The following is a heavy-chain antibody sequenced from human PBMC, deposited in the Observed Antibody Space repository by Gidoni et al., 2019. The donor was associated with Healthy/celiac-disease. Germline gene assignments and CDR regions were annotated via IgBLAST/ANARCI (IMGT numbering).Heavy chain of an antibody. J-gene: IGHJ6*02. Sequence: QVQLVQSGAEVKKPGTSVTVSCKAYGGPFSSYAISWVRQAPGQGLELMGGIIPIFGTANYAQKFQGRVTFTADESTSTAYMELSSLRSEDTAVYYCARDYGDYPYGMDVWGQGTTVTVSS. D-gene: IGHD4-17*01. CDR1: GGPFSSYA. CDR2: IIPIFGTA. V-gene: IGHV1-69*01. CDR3: ARDYGDYPYGMDV.